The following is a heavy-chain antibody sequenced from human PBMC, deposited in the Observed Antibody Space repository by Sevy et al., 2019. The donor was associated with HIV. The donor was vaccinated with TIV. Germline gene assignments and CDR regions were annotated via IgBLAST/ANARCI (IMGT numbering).Heavy chain of an antibody. CDR2: ISSSGSTI. Sequence: GGSLRLSCAASGFTFSDYYMSWIRQAPGKGLEWVSYISSSGSTIYYADSVKGRFTISRNNAKNSLYLQMNSLRAADTAVYYCASPLVVPAAGRDNDYWGQGTLVTVSS. J-gene: IGHJ4*02. D-gene: IGHD6-13*01. CDR3: ASPLVVPAAGRDNDY. V-gene: IGHV3-11*01. CDR1: GFTFSDYY.